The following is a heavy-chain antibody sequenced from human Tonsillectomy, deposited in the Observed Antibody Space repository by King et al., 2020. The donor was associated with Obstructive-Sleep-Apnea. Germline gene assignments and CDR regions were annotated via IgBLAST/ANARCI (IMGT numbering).Heavy chain of an antibody. CDR2: IYPGDSDT. V-gene: IGHV5-51*01. J-gene: IGHJ4*02. D-gene: IGHD3-10*01. CDR3: SRLRMLREVIITFDY. Sequence: VQLVESGAEVKKPGESLKISCKGSGYSFTDYWIGWVRQMPGKGLEWMGIIYPGDSDTRYSPSFQAQVTISADKSISTAYLQWTSLKASDTAMYYCSRLRMLREVIITFDYWGQGTLVTVSS. CDR1: GYSFTDYW.